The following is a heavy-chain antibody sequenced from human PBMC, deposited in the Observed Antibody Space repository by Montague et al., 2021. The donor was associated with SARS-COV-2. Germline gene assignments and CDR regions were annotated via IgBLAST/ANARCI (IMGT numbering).Heavy chain of an antibody. Sequence: PALVTPTQTLTLTCTFSGISLSTSGVGVAWIRQPPGKALEWLALIYWDDDERYSPSMRNRLTITKDSSENQVVLRMTNMDPMDTATYYCAPLGFDSRSYYTPHNWFDPWGQGILVTVSS. D-gene: IGHD3-10*01. J-gene: IGHJ5*02. CDR3: APLGFDSRSYYTPHNWFDP. V-gene: IGHV2-5*02. CDR1: GISLSTSGVG. CDR2: IYWDDDE.